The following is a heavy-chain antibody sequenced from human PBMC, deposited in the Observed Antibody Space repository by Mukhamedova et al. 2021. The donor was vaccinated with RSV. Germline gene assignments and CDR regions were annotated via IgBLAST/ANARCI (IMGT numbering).Heavy chain of an antibody. J-gene: IGHJ4*02. V-gene: IGHV3-23*01. CDR3: AKRGSSSWPIDY. D-gene: IGHD6-13*01. Sequence: PGKGLEWVSAISGSGGSTYYADSVKGRFTISRDNSKNTLYLQMNSLRAEDTAVDYCAKRGSSSWPIDYWGQGTLVTVSS. CDR2: ISGSGGST.